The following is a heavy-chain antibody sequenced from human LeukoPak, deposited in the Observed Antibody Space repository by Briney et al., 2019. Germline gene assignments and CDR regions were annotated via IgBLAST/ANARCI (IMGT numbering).Heavy chain of an antibody. D-gene: IGHD3-9*01. V-gene: IGHV1-2*02. CDR2: INPNSGGT. J-gene: IGHJ4*02. Sequence: ASVKVSCKASGYTFTGYYMHWVRQAPGQGLEWMGWINPNSGGTNYAQKFQGRVTMTRDTSISTAYMELSRLRSDDTAVYYCARGVVLRYFDWSLHFDYWGQGTLVTVSS. CDR1: GYTFTGYY. CDR3: ARGVVLRYFDWSLHFDY.